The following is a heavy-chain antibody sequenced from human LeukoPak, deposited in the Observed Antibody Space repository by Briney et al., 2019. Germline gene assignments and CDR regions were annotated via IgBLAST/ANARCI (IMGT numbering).Heavy chain of an antibody. CDR3: AGGYGGLLDY. J-gene: IGHJ4*02. CDR2: IYHSGST. CDR1: GGSISSGGYS. D-gene: IGHD4-23*01. Sequence: PSQTLSLTCAVSGGSISSGGYSWSWIRQPPGKGLEWIGYIYHSGSTYYNPSLKSRVTISVDRSKNQFSLKLSSVTAADTAVYYCAGGYGGLLDYWGQGTLVTVSS. V-gene: IGHV4-30-2*01.